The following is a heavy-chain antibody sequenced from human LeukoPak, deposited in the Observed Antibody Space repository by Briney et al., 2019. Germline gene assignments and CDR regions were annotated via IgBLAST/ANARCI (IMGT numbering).Heavy chain of an antibody. CDR1: GGSISSSSYY. CDR2: IYYSGST. D-gene: IGHD6-13*01. V-gene: IGHV4-39*01. J-gene: IGHJ6*02. CDR3: ARPIAAAGIYYYGMDV. Sequence: PSETLSLTCTVSGGSISSSSYYWGWICQPPGKGLEWIGSIYYSGSTYYNPSLKSRVTISVDTSKNQFSLKLSSVTAADTAVYYCARPIAAAGIYYYGMDVWGQGTTVTVSS.